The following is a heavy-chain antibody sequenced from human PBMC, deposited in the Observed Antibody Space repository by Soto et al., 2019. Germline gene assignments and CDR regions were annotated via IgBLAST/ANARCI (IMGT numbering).Heavy chain of an antibody. CDR2: IYYSGST. D-gene: IGHD2-2*01. CDR3: AGLGYCSSTSCYYYYGMDV. V-gene: IGHV4-31*03. CDR1: GGSISSGGYY. J-gene: IGHJ6*02. Sequence: SETLSLTCTVSGGSISSGGYYWSWIRQHPGKGLEWIGYIYYSGSTYYNPSLKSRVTISVDTSKNQFSLKLSSVTAADTAVYYCAGLGYCSSTSCYYYYGMDVWGQGTTVTVSS.